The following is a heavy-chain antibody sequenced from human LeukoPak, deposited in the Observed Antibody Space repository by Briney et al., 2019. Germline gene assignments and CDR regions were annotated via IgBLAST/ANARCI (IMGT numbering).Heavy chain of an antibody. CDR2: IYYSGST. Sequence: PSQTLSLTCTVSGGSISSGDYYWSWIRQHPGKGLEWIGYIYYSGSTYYNPSLKSRVTISVDTSKNQFSLKLSSATAADTAVYYCAGGRWTHAFDIWGQGTMVTVSS. D-gene: IGHD4-23*01. CDR3: AGGRWTHAFDI. CDR1: GGSISSGDYY. V-gene: IGHV4-31*03. J-gene: IGHJ3*02.